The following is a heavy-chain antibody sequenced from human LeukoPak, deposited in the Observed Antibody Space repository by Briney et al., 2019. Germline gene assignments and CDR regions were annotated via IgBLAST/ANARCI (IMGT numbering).Heavy chain of an antibody. D-gene: IGHD1-26*01. CDR2: IKRNTQGATT. V-gene: IGHV3-15*01. J-gene: IGHJ4*02. Sequence: PGGSLRLSCATSGFTFNLAWMSWVRQAPGKGLEWVGRIKRNTQGATTDYAAAVKGRFTISRDDSKNTLYLQMNSLEIEDTGVYYCAKDPSGDLTATTDYWGQGTLVTVSS. CDR1: GFTFNLAW. CDR3: AKDPSGDLTATTDY.